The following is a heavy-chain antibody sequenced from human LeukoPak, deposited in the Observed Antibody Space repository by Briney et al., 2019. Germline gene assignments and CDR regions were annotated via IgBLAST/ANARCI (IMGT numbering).Heavy chain of an antibody. D-gene: IGHD3-10*01. Sequence: SETLSLTCTVSGGSISSGGYYWSWIRQPPGKGLEWIGYIYHSGSTYYNPSLKSRVTISVDTSKNQFSLKLSSVTAADTAVYYCARDSGTLSTYYYGSGSPNWFDPWGQGTLVTVSS. CDR3: ARDSGTLSTYYYGSGSPNWFDP. J-gene: IGHJ5*02. CDR1: GGSISSGGYY. V-gene: IGHV4-30-2*01. CDR2: IYHSGST.